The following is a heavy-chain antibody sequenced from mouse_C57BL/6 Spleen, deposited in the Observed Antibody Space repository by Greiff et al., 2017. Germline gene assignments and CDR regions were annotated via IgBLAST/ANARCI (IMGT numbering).Heavy chain of an antibody. J-gene: IGHJ1*03. Sequence: VKLMESGAELARPGASVKLSCKASGYTFTSYGISWVKQRTGQGLEWIGEIYPRSGNTYYNEKFKGKATLTADKSSSTAYMELRSLTSEDSAVYFCARSGGGGYLWYFDVWGTGTTVTVSS. CDR3: ARSGGGGYLWYFDV. V-gene: IGHV1-81*01. CDR2: IYPRSGNT. D-gene: IGHD2-2*01. CDR1: GYTFTSYG.